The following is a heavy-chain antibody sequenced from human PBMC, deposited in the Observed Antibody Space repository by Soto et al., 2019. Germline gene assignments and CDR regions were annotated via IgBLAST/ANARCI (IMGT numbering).Heavy chain of an antibody. CDR1: GGSFSGYY. V-gene: IGHV4-34*01. J-gene: IGHJ5*02. CDR2: INHSGST. CDR3: AREGPADEVDP. Sequence: SETLSLTCAVYGGSFSGYYWSWIRQPPGKGLEWIGEINHSGSTNYNPSLKSRVTISVDTSKNQFSLKLSSVTAADTAVYYCAREGPADEVDPWGQGTLVTVSS.